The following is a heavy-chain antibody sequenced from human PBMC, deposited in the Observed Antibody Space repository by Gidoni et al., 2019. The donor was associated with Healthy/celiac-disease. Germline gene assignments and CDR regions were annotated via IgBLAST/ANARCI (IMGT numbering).Heavy chain of an antibody. V-gene: IGHV3-33*01. CDR2: IWYDGSNK. D-gene: IGHD6-13*01. CDR3: ARGVSGIAAAVPFDY. CDR1: GFTFSSYG. J-gene: IGHJ4*02. Sequence: QVQLVESGGGVVQPGRSLRLSCAASGFTFSSYGMHWVRQAPGKGLEWVAVIWYDGSNKYYADSVKGRFTISRDNSKNTLYLQMNSLRAEDTAVYYCARGVSGIAAAVPFDYWGQGTLVTVSS.